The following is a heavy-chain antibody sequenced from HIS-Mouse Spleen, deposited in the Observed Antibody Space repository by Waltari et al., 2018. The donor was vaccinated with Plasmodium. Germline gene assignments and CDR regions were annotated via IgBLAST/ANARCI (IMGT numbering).Heavy chain of an antibody. V-gene: IGHV1-2*02. Sequence: QVQLVQSGAEVKKPGASVKVSCKAYGYTFTGYYMHWVRQATGQGLGWIGRINPNSGGTNHAQKFQGRVTMTRDPSISTVYMVLSRLRSDDTAVYYCARVLGYKAAAGTFVEYFQHWGQGTLVTVSS. CDR2: INPNSGGT. CDR1: GYTFTGYY. J-gene: IGHJ1*01. D-gene: IGHD6-13*01. CDR3: ARVLGYKAAAGTFVEYFQH.